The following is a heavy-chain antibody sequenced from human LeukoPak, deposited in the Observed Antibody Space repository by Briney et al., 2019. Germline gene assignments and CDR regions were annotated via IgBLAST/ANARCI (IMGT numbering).Heavy chain of an antibody. D-gene: IGHD3-22*01. CDR2: IYTSGST. V-gene: IGHV4-61*02. CDR1: GGSISSGNYY. J-gene: IGHJ3*02. CDR3: ACLTTADAFDI. Sequence: SSETLSLTCTVSGGSISSGNYYWSWIRQPAGKGLEWIGRIYTSGSTNYNPSLKSRVTISVDTSKNQFSLKLSSVTAADTAVYYCACLTTADAFDIWGQGTMVTVSS.